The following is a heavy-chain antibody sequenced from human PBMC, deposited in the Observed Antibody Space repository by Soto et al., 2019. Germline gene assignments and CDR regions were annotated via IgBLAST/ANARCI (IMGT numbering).Heavy chain of an antibody. V-gene: IGHV5-10-1*01. J-gene: IGHJ6*03. CDR1: GYSFTSYW. CDR2: IDPSDSYT. Sequence: GESLKISCKGSGYSFTSYWISWVRQMPGKGLEWMGRIDPSDSYTKYSPSFQGHVTISADKSISTAYLQWSSLKASDTAMYYFARLPGYGNYYYYYYMDVWGKGTTVTVSS. CDR3: ARLPGYGNYYYYYYMDV. D-gene: IGHD5-18*01.